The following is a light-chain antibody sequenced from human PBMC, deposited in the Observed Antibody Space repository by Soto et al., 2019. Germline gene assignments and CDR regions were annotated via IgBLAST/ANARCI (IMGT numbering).Light chain of an antibody. Sequence: QSALTHPCSVPGSPGQSITISCSGTSSDIGAYDLVSWYQQHPVRAPKLIIYEGSHRFSGLSCRFSGSQSGNTASLTISGLQAEDEGHYYCTSSAHGRIYVFGSGTKVTVL. CDR2: EGS. CDR3: TSSAHGRIYV. J-gene: IGLJ1*01. V-gene: IGLV2-14*03. CDR1: SSDIGAYDL.